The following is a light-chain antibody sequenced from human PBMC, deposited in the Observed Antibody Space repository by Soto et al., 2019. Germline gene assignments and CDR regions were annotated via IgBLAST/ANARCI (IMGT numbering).Light chain of an antibody. CDR3: QQYYSTPLT. Sequence: IVMTQSPLSLPVTPGEPASISCRSSQSLLHSNGYNYLAWYQQKPGQPPKLLIYWASTRESGVPDRFSGSGSGTDFTLTISSLQAEDVAVYYCQQYYSTPLTFGGGTRLEIK. CDR1: QSLLHSNGYNY. J-gene: IGKJ5*01. V-gene: IGKV4-1*01. CDR2: WAS.